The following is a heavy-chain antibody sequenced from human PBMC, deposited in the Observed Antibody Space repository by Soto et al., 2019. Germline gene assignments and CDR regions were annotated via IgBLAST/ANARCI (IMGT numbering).Heavy chain of an antibody. CDR1: GGSFSGYY. CDR3: ARKYLHYYGSGSPYGMDV. J-gene: IGHJ6*02. D-gene: IGHD3-10*01. V-gene: IGHV4-34*01. Sequence: QVQLQQWGAGLLKPSETLSLTCGVYGGSFSGYYWSWIRQPPGKGLEWIGEVNHSGSTNYNPSLKSRLTTSVDTSKSQFSLKLSSVTAADTALYYCARKYLHYYGSGSPYGMDVRGQGTTVTVSS. CDR2: VNHSGST.